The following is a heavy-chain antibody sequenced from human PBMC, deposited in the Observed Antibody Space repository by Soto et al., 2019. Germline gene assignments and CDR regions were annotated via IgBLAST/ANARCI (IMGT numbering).Heavy chain of an antibody. CDR3: ARDNLTGVRGVITAYDVDY. J-gene: IGHJ4*02. D-gene: IGHD3-10*01. CDR2: IIPICGTA. CDR1: GGTFSSYA. Sequence: SVEVSCKASGGTFSSYAMSWVRQAPGQGLEWMGGIIPICGTANYAQKFQGRVTITADEAPRTADMERSSPRSDDTAAHYCARDNLTGVRGVITAYDVDYWGQGTL. V-gene: IGHV1-69*13.